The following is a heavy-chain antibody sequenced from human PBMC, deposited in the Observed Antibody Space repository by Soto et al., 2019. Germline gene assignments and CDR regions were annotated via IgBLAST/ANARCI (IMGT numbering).Heavy chain of an antibody. D-gene: IGHD2-21*02. Sequence: AASVTLSCKPSAYTFTSHAMLWVRQAPGQRLEWRGWINAGNGNTKYSQKCQGRVTITRDTSASTAYMELSSLRSEDTAVYYCARAWVVVTAPDYWGQGTLVTVSS. V-gene: IGHV1-3*01. CDR2: INAGNGNT. CDR3: ARAWVVVTAPDY. J-gene: IGHJ4*02. CDR1: AYTFTSHA.